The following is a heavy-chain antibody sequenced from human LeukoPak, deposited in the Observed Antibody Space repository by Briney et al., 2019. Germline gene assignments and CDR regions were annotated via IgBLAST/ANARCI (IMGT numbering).Heavy chain of an antibody. CDR3: ARGPTRQYFDY. J-gene: IGHJ4*02. CDR2: VSYSGST. D-gene: IGHD6-6*01. V-gene: IGHV4-59*01. CDR1: GGSISPYY. Sequence: PSETLSLTCTVSGGSISPYYWSWIRQPPGKGLEWIGYVSYSGSTNYNPSLQSRVTISVDTSRNQFSLNLSSVTAADTAVYFCARGPTRQYFDYWGQGTLVTVSS.